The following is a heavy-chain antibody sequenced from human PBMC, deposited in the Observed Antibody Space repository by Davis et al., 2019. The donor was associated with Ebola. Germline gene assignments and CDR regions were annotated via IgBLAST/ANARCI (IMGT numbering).Heavy chain of an antibody. Sequence: GESLKISCAASGFTFSSYGMHWVRQAPGKGLEWVAVISYDGSNKYYADSVKGRFTISRDNSKNTLYLQMNSLRAEDTAVYYCARGWVFDYWGQGTLVTVSS. J-gene: IGHJ4*02. CDR1: GFTFSSYG. CDR3: ARGWVFDY. V-gene: IGHV3-30*19. D-gene: IGHD3-16*01. CDR2: ISYDGSNK.